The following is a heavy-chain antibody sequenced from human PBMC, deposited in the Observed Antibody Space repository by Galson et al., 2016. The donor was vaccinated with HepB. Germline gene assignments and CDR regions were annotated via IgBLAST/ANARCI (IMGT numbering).Heavy chain of an antibody. Sequence: SLRLSCAASGFTFCDYSMNWVRQAPGKGLEWVSYIASNRRTIYYADSARGRFTISRDNAKNSLYLQMNSLRDEDTAVYYCARDGRRGYDMDVWGQGTTVTVSS. CDR3: ARDGRRGYDMDV. V-gene: IGHV3-48*02. J-gene: IGHJ6*02. CDR2: IASNRRTI. CDR1: GFTFCDYS.